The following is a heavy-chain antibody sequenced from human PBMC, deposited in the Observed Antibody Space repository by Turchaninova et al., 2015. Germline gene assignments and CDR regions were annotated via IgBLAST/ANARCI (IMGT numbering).Heavy chain of an antibody. V-gene: IGHV3-21*01. CDR3: AREKTAAGGDY. D-gene: IGHD6-25*01. Sequence: EVQLVESGGGLVKPGGSLRLSIAAFGFTFRSYDMTWVRSAPGKGLEWGTSISSCRTKKNDADSVGGRVTISRDNAKNSLYLEMNNLRVEDTAIYFCAREKTAAGGDYWGQGTLVTVSA. CDR2: ISSCRTKK. J-gene: IGHJ4*02. CDR1: GFTFRSYD.